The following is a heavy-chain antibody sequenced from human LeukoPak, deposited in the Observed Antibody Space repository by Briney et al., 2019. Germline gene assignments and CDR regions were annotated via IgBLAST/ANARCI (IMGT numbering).Heavy chain of an antibody. CDR2: INPNSGGT. V-gene: IGHV1-2*02. D-gene: IGHD3-3*01. CDR3: ARVSYDFWTIDY. J-gene: IGHJ4*02. Sequence: ASVKVSCKASGYTYTSYTMHWVRQAPGQRLEWMGWINPNSGGTNYAQKFQGRVTMTRDTSISTAYMELSRLRSDDTAVYYCARVSYDFWTIDYWGQGTLVTVSS. CDR1: GYTYTSYT.